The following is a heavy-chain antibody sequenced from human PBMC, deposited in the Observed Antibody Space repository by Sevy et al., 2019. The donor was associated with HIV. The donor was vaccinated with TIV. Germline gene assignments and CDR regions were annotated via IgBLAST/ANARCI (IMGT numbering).Heavy chain of an antibody. D-gene: IGHD5-12*01. V-gene: IGHV3-23*01. CDR2: LDNRGDNT. CDR1: GFTFDNYA. Sequence: GGSLRLSCAASGFTFDNYAMTWVRQTPGKGLEWVSTLDNRGDNTYNADSVKGRFTISRDNSKNTLYLQMDSLRAEDTAIYYCAKAGGGSYYFDYSGQGTLVTVSS. CDR3: AKAGGGSYYFDY. J-gene: IGHJ4*02.